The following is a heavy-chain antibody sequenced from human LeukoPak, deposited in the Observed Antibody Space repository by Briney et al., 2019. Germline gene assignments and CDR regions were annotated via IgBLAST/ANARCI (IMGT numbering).Heavy chain of an antibody. J-gene: IGHJ5*02. Sequence: GASVKVSCKASGYTFTSYYMHWGRQAPGQGLEWMGIINPSGGSTSYEQKFLGRVTMTRDTSTSPVYMQLSSLRSEDTAVYYCARDRWCSGGSCYSGGVGWFDPWGQGTLVTVSS. D-gene: IGHD2-15*01. CDR2: INPSGGST. CDR1: GYTFTSYY. CDR3: ARDRWCSGGSCYSGGVGWFDP. V-gene: IGHV1-46*01.